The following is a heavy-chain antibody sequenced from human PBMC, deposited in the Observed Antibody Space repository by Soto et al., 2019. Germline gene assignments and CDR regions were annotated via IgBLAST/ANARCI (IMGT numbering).Heavy chain of an antibody. D-gene: IGHD5-12*01. V-gene: IGHV3-21*01. CDR1: GFTFSSYS. CDR3: ATQSSRYSGYD. Sequence: EVQLVESGGGLVKPGGSLRLSCAASGFTFSSYSMNWVRQAPGKGLEWVSSISSSSSYIYYADSVKGRFTISRDNAKNSLSLQMNSLRAEETAVYYCATQSSRYSGYDWGQGTLVTVSS. CDR2: ISSSSSYI. J-gene: IGHJ4*02.